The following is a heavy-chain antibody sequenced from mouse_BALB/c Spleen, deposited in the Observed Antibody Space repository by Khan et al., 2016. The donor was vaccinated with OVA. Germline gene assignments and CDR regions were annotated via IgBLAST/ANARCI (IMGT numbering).Heavy chain of an antibody. D-gene: IGHD2-3*01. CDR3: ARDGSRYNYAMDY. V-gene: IGHV3-2*02. J-gene: IGHJ4*01. CDR2: ISSSGST. CDR1: GYSITSDYA. Sequence: EVKLEESGPGLVKPSQSLSLTCTDTGYSITSDYAWNWIRQFPGNKLEWMGYISSSGSTNYNPALKSRISITRDTSKNQFFLQLNSVTTEDTATYYCARDGSRYNYAMDYWGQGTSVTVSS.